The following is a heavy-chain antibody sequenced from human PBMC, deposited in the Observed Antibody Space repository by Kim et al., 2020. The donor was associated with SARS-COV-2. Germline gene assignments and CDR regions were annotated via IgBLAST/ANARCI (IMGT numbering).Heavy chain of an antibody. Sequence: DSVKGRFTISRDNSKYTVDLQMNSLRAEDTAVYYCARYYYVSASNYYAMAVWGQGTTVTVSS. J-gene: IGHJ6*02. CDR3: ARYYYVSASNYYAMAV. V-gene: IGHV3-23*01. D-gene: IGHD3-10*01.